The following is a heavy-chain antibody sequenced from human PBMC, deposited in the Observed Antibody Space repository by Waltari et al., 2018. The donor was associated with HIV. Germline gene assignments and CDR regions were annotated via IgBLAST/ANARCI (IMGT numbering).Heavy chain of an antibody. D-gene: IGHD1-26*01. CDR1: GFTFSPPS. V-gene: IGHV3-21*02. Sequence: EVQLVESGGGLVKPGETLRLSCAASGFTFSPPSLNWLRQAPGKGLEWVSSISGSSHFIYYADLVKGRFTISRDNAKNSLYLQMSSLRAEDTAVYYCARGLGSHFDYWGQGTLVTVSS. CDR2: ISGSSHFI. J-gene: IGHJ4*02. CDR3: ARGLGSHFDY.